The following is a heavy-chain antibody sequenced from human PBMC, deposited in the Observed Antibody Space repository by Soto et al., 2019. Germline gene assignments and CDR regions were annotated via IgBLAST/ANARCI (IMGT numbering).Heavy chain of an antibody. J-gene: IGHJ6*02. CDR1: GGTFSSYA. V-gene: IGHV1-69*13. CDR2: IIPIFGTA. D-gene: IGHD2-2*02. CDR3: AREATDIVVVPAAISYYYYGMDV. Sequence: ASVKVSCKASGGTFSSYAISWVRQAPGQGLEWMGGIIPIFGTANYAQKFQGRVTITADESTSTAYMELSSLRSEDTAVYYCAREATDIVVVPAAISYYYYGMDVWGQGTTVTVS.